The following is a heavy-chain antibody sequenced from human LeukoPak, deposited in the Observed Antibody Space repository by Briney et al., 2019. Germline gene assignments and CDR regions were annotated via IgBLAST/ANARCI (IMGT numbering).Heavy chain of an antibody. CDR2: IYHDGST. J-gene: IGHJ3*02. CDR3: ARDHMILYSDAFDI. D-gene: IGHD2-2*02. Sequence: SETLSLTCNVFGFSISSDYYWGWIRQPPGEGLEWTATIYHDGSTYYNPSLKSRVIISLDTSKDQFSLKLTYVTAADTAVYYCARDHMILYSDAFDIWGQGTMVTVSS. CDR1: GFSISSDYY. V-gene: IGHV4-38-2*02.